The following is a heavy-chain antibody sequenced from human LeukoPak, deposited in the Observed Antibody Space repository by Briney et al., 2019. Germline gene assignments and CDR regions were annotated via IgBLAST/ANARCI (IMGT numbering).Heavy chain of an antibody. CDR1: GGSISSSIL. V-gene: IGHV4-4*02. Sequence: HPSETLSLTCAVSGGSISSSILWTRVRQPPGKGLEWIGELFRSGNTNHNPSPKSPITISVNKSNIQVSLKLNSCTAADTAIYYCARVGYSGAGNYYNERGAFDYWGQGTLVTVSS. J-gene: IGHJ4*02. CDR3: ARVGYSGAGNYYNERGAFDY. D-gene: IGHD3-10*01. CDR2: LFRSGNT.